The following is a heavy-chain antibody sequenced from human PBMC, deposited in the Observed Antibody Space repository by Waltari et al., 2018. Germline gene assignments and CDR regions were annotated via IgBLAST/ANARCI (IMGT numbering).Heavy chain of an antibody. Sequence: QVQLQQWGAGLLKPSETLSLTCAVYGGSFSGYYWSWIRQPPGKGLEWIGEINHSGSTNYNPSLKSRVTISVDTSKNQFSLKLSSVTAADTAVYYCARGLRGWYRDYYYMDVWGKGTTVTVSS. J-gene: IGHJ6*03. CDR3: ARGLRGWYRDYYYMDV. V-gene: IGHV4-34*01. CDR2: INHSGST. D-gene: IGHD6-19*01. CDR1: GGSFSGYY.